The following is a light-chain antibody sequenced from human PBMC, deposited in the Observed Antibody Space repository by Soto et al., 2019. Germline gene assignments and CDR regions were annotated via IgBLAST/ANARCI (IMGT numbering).Light chain of an antibody. Sequence: EIVLTQSPGTLSLSPGERATLSCRASQSVSSSYLAWYQQKPGQAPRPLIYGASSRAIGIPDRFSGSGSGTDFTLTISRLEPEDFAVYYCQQYGGSPWTFGQGTKVEIK. CDR1: QSVSSSY. J-gene: IGKJ1*01. CDR2: GAS. CDR3: QQYGGSPWT. V-gene: IGKV3-20*01.